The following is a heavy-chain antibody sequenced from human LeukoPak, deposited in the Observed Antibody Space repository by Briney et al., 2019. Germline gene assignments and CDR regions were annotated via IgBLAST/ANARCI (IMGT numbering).Heavy chain of an antibody. J-gene: IGHJ6*03. D-gene: IGHD6-6*01. CDR1: GSTFSSYA. CDR2: ISGSGGST. Sequence: GSLRLSCAASGSTFSSYAMSWVRQAPGKGLEWVSAISGSGGSTYYADSVKGRFTISRDNSKNTLYLQMNSLRAEDTAVYYCANRPGSSSGLGYYYYYYYMDVWGKGTTVTVSS. V-gene: IGHV3-23*01. CDR3: ANRPGSSSGLGYYYYYYYMDV.